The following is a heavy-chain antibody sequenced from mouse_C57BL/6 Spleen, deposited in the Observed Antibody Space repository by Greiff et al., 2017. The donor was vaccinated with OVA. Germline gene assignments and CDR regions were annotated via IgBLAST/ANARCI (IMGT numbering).Heavy chain of an antibody. CDR3: ARDSY. J-gene: IGHJ3*01. Sequence: ESGPGLVKPSQSLSLTCSVTGYSITSGYYWNWIRQFPGNKLEWMGYISYDGSNNYNPSLKNRISITRDTSKNQFVLKLNSVTTEDTATYYCARDSYWGQGTLVTVSA. V-gene: IGHV3-6*01. CDR2: ISYDGSN. CDR1: GYSITSGYY.